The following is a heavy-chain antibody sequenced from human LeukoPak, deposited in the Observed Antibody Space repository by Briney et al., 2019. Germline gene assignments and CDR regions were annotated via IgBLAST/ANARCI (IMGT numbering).Heavy chain of an antibody. CDR3: ASSQGYCSSTSCGFWFDP. Sequence: ASVKVSCKASGYTFTSYDINWVRQATGQGLEWMGWMNPNSGNTGYAQEFQGRVTMTRNTSISTAYMELSSLRSEDTAVYYCASSQGYCSSTSCGFWFDPWGQGTLVTVSS. V-gene: IGHV1-8*01. D-gene: IGHD2-2*01. CDR2: MNPNSGNT. J-gene: IGHJ5*02. CDR1: GYTFTSYD.